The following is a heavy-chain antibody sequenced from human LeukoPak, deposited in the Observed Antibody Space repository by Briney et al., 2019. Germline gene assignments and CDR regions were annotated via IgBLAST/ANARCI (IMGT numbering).Heavy chain of an antibody. CDR3: ATRGQICSSTSCYTSFDY. Sequence: GASVTVSCKASGGTFSSYAISWVRQAPGQGLEWMGGIIPIFGTANYAQKFQGRVTLTADESTSTAYMELSSLRSEDTAVYYCATRGQICSSTSCYTSFDYWGQGTLVTVSS. V-gene: IGHV1-69*13. CDR2: IIPIFGTA. CDR1: GGTFSSYA. J-gene: IGHJ4*02. D-gene: IGHD2-2*02.